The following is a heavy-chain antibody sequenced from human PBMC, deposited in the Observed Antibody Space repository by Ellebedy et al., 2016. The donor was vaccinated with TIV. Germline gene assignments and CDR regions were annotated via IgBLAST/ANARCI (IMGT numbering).Heavy chain of an antibody. V-gene: IGHV3-33*01. CDR2: IWYDGSNK. J-gene: IGHJ4*02. CDR1: GFTFSSYG. Sequence: GESLKISCAASGFTFSSYGMHWVRQAPGKGLEWVAVIWYDGSNKYYADSVKGRFTISRDNSKNTLYLQMNSLRAEDTAVYYCARDSQNLVPAAMADYWGQGTLVTVSS. CDR3: ARDSQNLVPAAMADY. D-gene: IGHD2-2*01.